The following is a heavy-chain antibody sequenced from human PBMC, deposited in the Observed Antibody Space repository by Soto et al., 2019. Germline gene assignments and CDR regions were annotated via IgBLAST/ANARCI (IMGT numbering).Heavy chain of an antibody. CDR1: GGTFISYA. D-gene: IGHD3-3*01. CDR2: IIPRFGKA. Sequence: QVQLVQSGAEMKKPGSSVKFSCTTSGGTFISYAISWVRHAPGPRLEWMGGIIPRFGKANHAQKLQDRVTITADKSTSTASMELTSLRSEDTAVDYCARSKSSRIDFWIGYDYEYYFGFWGQGTPVTVS. V-gene: IGHV1-69*06. J-gene: IGHJ4*02. CDR3: ARSKSSRIDFWIGYDYEYYFGF.